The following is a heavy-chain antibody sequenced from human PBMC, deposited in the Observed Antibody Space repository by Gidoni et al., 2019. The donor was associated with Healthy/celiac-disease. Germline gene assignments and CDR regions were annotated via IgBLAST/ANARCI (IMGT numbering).Heavy chain of an antibody. D-gene: IGHD3-3*01. CDR3: ARDRYDFWSGYHSPRSFDY. CDR2: ISAYNGNT. J-gene: IGHJ4*02. V-gene: IGHV1-18*01. CDR1: GYTFTSLG. Sequence: QVQLVQSGAEVKKPGASVKVSCQASGYTFTSLGSSWVRQAPGQGLEWMGWISAYNGNTNYAQKLQGRVTMTTDTSTSTAYMELRSLRSDDTAVYYCARDRYDFWSGYHSPRSFDYWGQGTLVTVSS.